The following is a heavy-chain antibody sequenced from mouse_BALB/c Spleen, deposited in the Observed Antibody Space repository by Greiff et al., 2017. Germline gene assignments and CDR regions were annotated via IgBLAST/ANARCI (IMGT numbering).Heavy chain of an antibody. V-gene: IGHV5-6-2*01. Sequence: EVQLVESGGGLVKLGGSLKLSCAASGFTFSSYYMSWVRQTPEKRLELVAAINSNGGSTYYPDTVKGRFTISRDNAKNTLYLQMSSLKSEDTALYYCARHYYDYYYAMDYWGQGTSVTVSS. CDR1: GFTFSSYY. CDR2: INSNGGST. CDR3: ARHYYDYYYAMDY. J-gene: IGHJ4*01. D-gene: IGHD2-4*01.